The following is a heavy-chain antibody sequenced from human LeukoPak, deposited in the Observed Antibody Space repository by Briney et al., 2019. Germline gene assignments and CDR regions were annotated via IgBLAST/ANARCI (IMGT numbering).Heavy chain of an antibody. Sequence: VASVKVSCKASGYTFTSYDINWVRQATGQGLEWMGWMNPNSGNTGYAQKFQGRVTMTRSTSISTAYMELSSVRFEDTAVYYCTRSVRNGHIDYWGQGTLVTVSS. CDR1: GYTFTSYD. CDR3: TRSVRNGHIDY. CDR2: MNPNSGNT. V-gene: IGHV1-8*02. D-gene: IGHD2-21*01. J-gene: IGHJ4*02.